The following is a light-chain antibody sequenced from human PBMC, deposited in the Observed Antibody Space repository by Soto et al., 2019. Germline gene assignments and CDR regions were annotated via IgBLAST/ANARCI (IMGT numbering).Light chain of an antibody. CDR3: SSYTRRSNSRV. CDR2: EVT. Sequence: QSALTQPASVSGSPGQSITISCTGTSSDIGGYNYVSWYQQYPGKAPNLIIYEVTNRPSGISYRFSGSKSGNTASLTISGLQAEDEADYYCSSYTRRSNSRVFGTGTKVTVL. J-gene: IGLJ1*01. CDR1: SSDIGGYNY. V-gene: IGLV2-14*01.